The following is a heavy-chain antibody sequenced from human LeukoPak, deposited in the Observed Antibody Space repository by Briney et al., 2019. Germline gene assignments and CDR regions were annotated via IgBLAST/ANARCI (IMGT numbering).Heavy chain of an antibody. J-gene: IGHJ4*02. CDR3: ARESIAVDSYDY. CDR1: GGSISSGGHY. CDR2: IYYSGST. V-gene: IGHV4-31*03. Sequence: SQTLSLTCTVSGGSISSGGHYWSWIRQHPGKGLEWIGYIYYSGSTYYNPSLKSRVTISVDTSKNQFSLKLSSVTAADTAVYYCARESIAVDSYDYWGQGTLVTVSS. D-gene: IGHD6-19*01.